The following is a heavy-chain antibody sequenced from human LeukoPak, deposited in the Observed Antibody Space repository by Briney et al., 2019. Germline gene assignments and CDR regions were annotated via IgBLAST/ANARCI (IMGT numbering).Heavy chain of an antibody. Sequence: GGSLRLSCAASGFTFSSYSMNWVRQAPGKGLEWVSYISSSSSTIYYADSVKGRFTISRDNAKNSLYLQMNSLRAEDTAVYYCAREEDDFWSGSYYLDYWGQGTLVTVSS. V-gene: IGHV3-48*01. D-gene: IGHD3-3*01. J-gene: IGHJ4*02. CDR2: ISSSSSTI. CDR3: AREEDDFWSGSYYLDY. CDR1: GFTFSSYS.